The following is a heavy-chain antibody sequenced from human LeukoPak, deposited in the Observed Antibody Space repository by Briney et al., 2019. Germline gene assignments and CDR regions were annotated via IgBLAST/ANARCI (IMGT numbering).Heavy chain of an antibody. CDR2: IWYDGSNK. J-gene: IGHJ5*02. CDR3: ASSPDNNWFDP. CDR1: GFTFSSYG. Sequence: GSLRLSCAASGFTFSSYGMHWVRQAPGKGLEWVAVIWYDGSNKYYADSVKGRFIISRDNSKNTLYLQMNSLRAEDTAVYYCASSPDNNWFDPWGQGTLVTVSS. D-gene: IGHD3-9*01. V-gene: IGHV3-33*01.